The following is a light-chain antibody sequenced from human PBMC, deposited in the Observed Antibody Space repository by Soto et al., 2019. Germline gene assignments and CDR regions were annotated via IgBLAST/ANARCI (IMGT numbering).Light chain of an antibody. V-gene: IGKV3-11*01. J-gene: IGKJ1*01. CDR3: QQRGNWPQT. CDR1: QSVSSF. Sequence: EIVLTQSPVTLSLSPGERATLSCRASQSVSSFLAWYQQKPGQAPRLLISDASNRATGIPARFSGSGSGTDFTLTISSLEPEDFAVYYCQQRGNWPQTFGQGTKVEIK. CDR2: DAS.